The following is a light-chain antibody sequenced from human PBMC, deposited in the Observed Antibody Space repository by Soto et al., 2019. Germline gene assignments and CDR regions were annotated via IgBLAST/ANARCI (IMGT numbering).Light chain of an antibody. J-gene: IGKJ1*01. CDR1: QGIRND. CDR3: LQDHDDSWT. V-gene: IGKV1-6*01. Sequence: IHMTQSPSSLSASVGYIFTITCRASQGIRNDLGWYQQKPGKAPTLLIYAASNLQSGVPSRFSGSRYGTELTITVSSMQTEDFETYYCLQDHDDSWTFGQGTKVDIK. CDR2: AAS.